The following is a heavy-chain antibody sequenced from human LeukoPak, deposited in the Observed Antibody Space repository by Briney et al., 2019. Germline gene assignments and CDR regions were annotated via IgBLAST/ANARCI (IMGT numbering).Heavy chain of an antibody. V-gene: IGHV4-59*08. D-gene: IGHD3-10*01. CDR2: IYYSGST. Sequence: SETLSLTRTVSGGSISSYYWSWIGQPPGKGLEWIGYIYYSGSTNYNPSLKSRVTISVDTSKNQFSLKLSSVTAADTAVYYCAGSGTTPNLFDYWGQGTLVTVSS. CDR3: AGSGTTPNLFDY. J-gene: IGHJ4*02. CDR1: GGSISSYY.